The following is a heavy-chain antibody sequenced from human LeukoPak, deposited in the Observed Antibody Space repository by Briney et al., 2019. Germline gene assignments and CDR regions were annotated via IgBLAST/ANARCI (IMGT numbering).Heavy chain of an antibody. CDR3: ARDAGAPFDY. Sequence: PETLSLTCAGSGVSISSYYWSWIRQPAVKGLEWLGRIYTRGSTNYNPSLKSRVTMSVDTSKNQFSLNLSSVSAGDTAVYYCARDAGAPFDYWGQGILVTVSS. J-gene: IGHJ4*02. D-gene: IGHD4-17*01. V-gene: IGHV4-4*07. CDR1: GVSISSYY. CDR2: IYTRGST.